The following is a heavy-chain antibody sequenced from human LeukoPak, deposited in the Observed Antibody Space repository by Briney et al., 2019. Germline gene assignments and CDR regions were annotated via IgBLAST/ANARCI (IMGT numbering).Heavy chain of an antibody. CDR2: ISGSGGST. Sequence: PGGSLRLSCAASGFTFSSYAMSWVRQAPGKGLEWVSAISGSGGSTYYADSVKGRFTISRDNSKNTLYLQMNILRAEDTAVYYCAKGGKYFDWLLGNYFDYWGQGTLVTVSS. V-gene: IGHV3-23*01. J-gene: IGHJ4*02. D-gene: IGHD3-9*01. CDR1: GFTFSSYA. CDR3: AKGGKYFDWLLGNYFDY.